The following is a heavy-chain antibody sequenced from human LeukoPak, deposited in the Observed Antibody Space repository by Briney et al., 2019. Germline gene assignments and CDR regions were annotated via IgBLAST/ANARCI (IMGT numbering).Heavy chain of an antibody. Sequence: SETLSLTCTVSGGSISSYYWSWIRQPPGKGLEWIGYIYYSGSTNYNPSLKSRVTISVDTSKNQFSLKLSSVTAADTAVYYCARNGGNSDYDYWGQGTLVTVSA. V-gene: IGHV4-59*01. CDR1: GGSISSYY. CDR2: IYYSGST. D-gene: IGHD4-23*01. CDR3: ARNGGNSDYDY. J-gene: IGHJ4*02.